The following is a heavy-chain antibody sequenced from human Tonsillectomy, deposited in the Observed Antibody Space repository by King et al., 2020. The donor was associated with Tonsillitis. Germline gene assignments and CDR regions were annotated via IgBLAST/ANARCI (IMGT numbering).Heavy chain of an antibody. CDR1: GYSFNTNW. CDR2: IYPGDSDT. CDR3: ARHPHDYFDY. Sequence: VQLVESGAEVKKPGESLKISCKGSGYSFNTNWIAWVRQMPGKGLELMGIIYPGDSDTRYSPSSQGQVTISADNSISTAYLQWSSLKASDTAMYYCARHPHDYFDYWGQGTLVTVSS. J-gene: IGHJ4*02. V-gene: IGHV5-51*01.